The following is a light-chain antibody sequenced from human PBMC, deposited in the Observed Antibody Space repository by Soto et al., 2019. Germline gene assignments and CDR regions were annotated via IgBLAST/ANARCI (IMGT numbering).Light chain of an antibody. Sequence: EVVVTQSPATLSVSPGEGATLSCRASQSISRNLAWYQQKPGQAPRLLIYGASTRATGIPARFSGSGSGTEFTLTISSLQSEDLAVYYCQQYNNWPPMYTFGQGTKLEIK. CDR3: QQYNNWPPMYT. V-gene: IGKV3-15*01. CDR2: GAS. J-gene: IGKJ2*01. CDR1: QSISRN.